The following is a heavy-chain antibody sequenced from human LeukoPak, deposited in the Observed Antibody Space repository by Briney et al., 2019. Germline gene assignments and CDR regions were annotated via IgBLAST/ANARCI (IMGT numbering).Heavy chain of an antibody. CDR2: LFYSGST. J-gene: IGHJ4*02. Sequence: SETLSLTCTVSGGSISSYYWSWIRQPPGKGLEWIAYLFYSGSTDYNPSLESRVTISVDTSKNQFSLKLRSVTAADTAVYYCATVAVIRGVTYFDYWGRGTLVTVSS. CDR1: GGSISSYY. V-gene: IGHV4-59*01. D-gene: IGHD3-10*01. CDR3: ATVAVIRGVTYFDY.